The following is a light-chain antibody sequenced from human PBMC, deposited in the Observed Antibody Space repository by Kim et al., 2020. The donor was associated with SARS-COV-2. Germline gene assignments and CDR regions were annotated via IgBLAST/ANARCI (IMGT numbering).Light chain of an antibody. V-gene: IGLV1-51*01. CDR3: GTWDSSLSAYV. CDR2: DNN. Sequence: GQQVTISGSGSSSNLGNNYVSWYQQLPGTAPKLLIYDNNKRPSGIPDRFSGSKSGTSATLGITGLQTGDEADYYCGTWDSSLSAYVFGTGTKVTVL. CDR1: SSNLGNNY. J-gene: IGLJ1*01.